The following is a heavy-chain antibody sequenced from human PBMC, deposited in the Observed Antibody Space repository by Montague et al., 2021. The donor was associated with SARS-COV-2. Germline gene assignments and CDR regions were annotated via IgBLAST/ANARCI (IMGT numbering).Heavy chain of an antibody. CDR2: LNGDGSFT. Sequence: SLRLSCADSGFTFSSYWMHWVRQAPGKGLVWVARLNGDGSFTSYMDSVKRRFTNSRDNAKNTLYLQMNSLRGEDTAVYYCASFGLNWRDSYWGQGTLVAGSS. CDR1: GFTFSSYW. CDR3: ASFGLNWRDSY. V-gene: IGHV3-74*01. J-gene: IGHJ4*02. D-gene: IGHD3-3*01.